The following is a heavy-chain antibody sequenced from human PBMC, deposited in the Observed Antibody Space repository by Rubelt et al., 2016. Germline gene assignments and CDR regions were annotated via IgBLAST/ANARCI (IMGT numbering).Heavy chain of an antibody. V-gene: IGHV1-2*02. Sequence: QVQLLQSGAEVRKPGASVRVSCKASGFSFTAYYMHWVRQAPGQGLEWMGWFNPNSGGTEYAQNFQGRVTMTRDTAISTAYMGLGRLRSDDTAVYYCARDQIEVRPGFDQWGQGTLVTVSS. CDR1: GFSFTAYY. CDR2: FNPNSGGT. CDR3: ARDQIEVRPGFDQ. D-gene: IGHD6-6*01. J-gene: IGHJ4*02.